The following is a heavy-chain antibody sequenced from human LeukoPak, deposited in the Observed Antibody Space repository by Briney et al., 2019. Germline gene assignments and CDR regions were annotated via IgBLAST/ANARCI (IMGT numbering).Heavy chain of an antibody. Sequence: ASVKVSCNASGYTFTSYDINWVRQATGQGLEWMGWMNPNSGNTGYAQKFQGRVTMTRNTSISTAYMELSSLRSEDTAVYYCARGPYSSSWYDHFYGMDVWGQGATVTVSS. CDR2: MNPNSGNT. V-gene: IGHV1-8*01. CDR1: GYTFTSYD. J-gene: IGHJ6*02. D-gene: IGHD6-13*01. CDR3: ARGPYSSSWYDHFYGMDV.